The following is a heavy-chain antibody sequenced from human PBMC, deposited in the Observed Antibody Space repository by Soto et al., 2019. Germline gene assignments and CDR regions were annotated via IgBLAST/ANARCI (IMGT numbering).Heavy chain of an antibody. Sequence: EVHLLESGGGLVQPGGSLRLSCAASGFTFSNSDMSWVRQAPGRGLEWVSYMSRSGDSTYYADSVKGRFTVSRANSRNTLFLQMNSLRNEDTAVYYCALSSGWFDACDVWGQGTMVTFSS. CDR3: ALSSGWFDACDV. J-gene: IGHJ3*01. CDR2: MSRSGDST. CDR1: GFTFSNSD. V-gene: IGHV3-23*01. D-gene: IGHD6-19*01.